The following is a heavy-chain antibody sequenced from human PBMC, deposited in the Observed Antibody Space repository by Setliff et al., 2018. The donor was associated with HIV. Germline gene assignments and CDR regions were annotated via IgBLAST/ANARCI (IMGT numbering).Heavy chain of an antibody. CDR3: ANPHDGGAFDV. V-gene: IGHV1-69*13. Sequence: SVKVSCKASGYTFTSYYIHWVRQAPGQGLEWMGGVIPSFATANYAQKFQGRITVTADELTSTVYMDLNSLKSEDSAVYYCANPHDGGAFDVWGQGTAVTVSS. CDR2: VIPSFATA. J-gene: IGHJ3*01. D-gene: IGHD1-1*01. CDR1: GYTFTSYY.